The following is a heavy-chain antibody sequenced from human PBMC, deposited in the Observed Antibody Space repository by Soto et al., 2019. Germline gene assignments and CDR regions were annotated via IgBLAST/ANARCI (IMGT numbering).Heavy chain of an antibody. J-gene: IGHJ4*02. CDR3: TLAVAGPNDY. V-gene: IGHV3-73*01. CDR2: IRSKANSYAT. CDR1: GFTFSGSA. Sequence: GGSLRLSCAASGFTFSGSAMHWVRQASGKGLEWVGRIRSKANSYATAYAASVKGRFTISRDDSKNTAYLQMDSLKTEDTAVYYCTLAVAGPNDYWGQGTLVTVSS. D-gene: IGHD6-19*01.